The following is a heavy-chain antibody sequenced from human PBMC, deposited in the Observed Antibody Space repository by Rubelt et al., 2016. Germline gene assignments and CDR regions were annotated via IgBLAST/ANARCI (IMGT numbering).Heavy chain of an antibody. V-gene: IGHV4-39*07. J-gene: IGHJ4*02. CDR3: ASESAYYYDSSGYYGPPDY. CDR1: GGSISSSSYY. D-gene: IGHD3-22*01. Sequence: QLQLQESGPGLVKPSETLSLTCTVSGGSISSSSYYWGWIRQPPGKGLEWIGSIYYSGSTYYNPSLEGRVTISGDTSKSQFSLKLSSVTAADTAVYYCASESAYYYDSSGYYGPPDYWGQGTLVTVSS. CDR2: IYYSGST.